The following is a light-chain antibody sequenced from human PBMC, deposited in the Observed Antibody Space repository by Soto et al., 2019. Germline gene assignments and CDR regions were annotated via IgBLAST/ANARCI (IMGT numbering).Light chain of an antibody. CDR1: QSIGST. CDR2: DAS. J-gene: IGKJ4*01. Sequence: EVVLTQSPAILSLSPGERATLSCRASQSIGSTLAWYQQRSGQAPRLLIYDASSRATGIPGRISGSGSGTDFTRTISSLEVEDFAVYYCQHRGNWPSFGGGTKVEIK. V-gene: IGKV3-11*01. CDR3: QHRGNWPS.